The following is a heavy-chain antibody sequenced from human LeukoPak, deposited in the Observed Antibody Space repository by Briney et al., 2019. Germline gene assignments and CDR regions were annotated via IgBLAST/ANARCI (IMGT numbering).Heavy chain of an antibody. Sequence: ASVKVSCKASGYTFISYYVHWVRQAPGQGLEWMGLINPSSGNTPYAQQFQGRVTMTRDTSTSTVYMELSSLRSEDTAVYYCARHSLIGTTPFDYWGQGTLVTVPS. V-gene: IGHV1-46*01. D-gene: IGHD1-20*01. CDR1: GYTFISYY. CDR3: ARHSLIGTTPFDY. J-gene: IGHJ4*02. CDR2: INPSSGNT.